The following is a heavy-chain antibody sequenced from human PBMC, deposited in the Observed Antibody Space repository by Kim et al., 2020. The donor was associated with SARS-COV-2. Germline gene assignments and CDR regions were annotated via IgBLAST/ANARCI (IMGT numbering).Heavy chain of an antibody. J-gene: IGHJ5*02. V-gene: IGHV3-20*01. D-gene: IGHD3-10*01. Sequence: GGSLTLSCAVSGFTFDDNSMTWVRQVPGKGLEWVATINWNGAATRYADSVRGRFTIARDNAKNCLYLQMNSLRVEDTDFYHCARDARDYRSGSYNSNYFHPGGQGPLDTVSS. CDR1: GFTFDDNS. CDR3: ARDARDYRSGSYNSNYFHP. CDR2: INWNGAAT.